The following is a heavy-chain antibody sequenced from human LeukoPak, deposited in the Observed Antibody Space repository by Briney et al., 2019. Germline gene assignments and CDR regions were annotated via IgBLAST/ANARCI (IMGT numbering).Heavy chain of an antibody. D-gene: IGHD3-16*02. CDR2: IYSSGNT. J-gene: IGHJ4*02. CDR1: GGSISSYY. V-gene: IGHV4-4*07. CDR3: ARRYYDYVWGSYRSSYFDY. Sequence: SETLSLTCTVSGGSISSYYWSWIRQPAGKGLEWIGRIYSSGNTNYNPSLKSRVTMSVDTSKNQFSLKLSSVTAADTAVYYCARRYYDYVWGSYRSSYFDYWGQGTLVTVSS.